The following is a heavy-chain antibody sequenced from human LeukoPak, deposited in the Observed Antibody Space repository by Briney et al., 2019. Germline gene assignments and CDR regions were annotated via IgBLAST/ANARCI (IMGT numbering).Heavy chain of an antibody. Sequence: PSETLSLTCTVSGGSISSYYWSWIRQPPGKGLEWIGYIYYSGSTNYKPSFKSRVTISVDTSKNQFSLKLSSVTAADTAVYYCARGGYYGSGNDFRFDPWGQGTLVTVSS. J-gene: IGHJ5*02. CDR2: IYYSGST. CDR1: GGSISSYY. V-gene: IGHV4-59*01. CDR3: ARGGYYGSGNDFRFDP. D-gene: IGHD3-10*01.